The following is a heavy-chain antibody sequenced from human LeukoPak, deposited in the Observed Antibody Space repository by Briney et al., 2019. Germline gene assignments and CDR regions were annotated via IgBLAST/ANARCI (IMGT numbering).Heavy chain of an antibody. Sequence: SETLSLTCTVSGGSICSYYWSWIRQPPGKGLEWIGYIYYSGSTNYNPSLKSRVTISVDTSKNQFSLKLSSVTAADTAVYYCARSPIAARPSDAFDIWGQGTMVTVSS. J-gene: IGHJ3*02. CDR1: GGSICSYY. CDR3: ARSPIAARPSDAFDI. D-gene: IGHD6-6*01. V-gene: IGHV4-59*01. CDR2: IYYSGST.